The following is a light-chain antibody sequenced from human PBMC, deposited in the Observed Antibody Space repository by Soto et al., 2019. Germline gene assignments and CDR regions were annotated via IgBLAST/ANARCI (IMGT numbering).Light chain of an antibody. J-gene: IGLJ1*01. CDR3: SSYAGSNNV. Sequence: QSALTQPPSASGSPGQSVTISCTGTSSDVGGYNYVSWYQHHPGKAPKLIIYDVNKRPSGVPDRFSASKSGNTASLTVSGLQAEDETDYYCSSYAGSNNVFGTGTKLTVL. CDR2: DVN. V-gene: IGLV2-8*01. CDR1: SSDVGGYNY.